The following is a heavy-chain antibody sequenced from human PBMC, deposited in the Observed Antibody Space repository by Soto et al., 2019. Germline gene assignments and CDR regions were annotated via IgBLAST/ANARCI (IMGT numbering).Heavy chain of an antibody. D-gene: IGHD6-19*01. CDR2: ISYDGNYE. V-gene: IGHV3-30*04. J-gene: IGHJ4*02. Sequence: QVHLVESGGGVVQPGRSLRLSCAASGFIFTTYALHWVRQAPGKGLEWVAVISYDGNYEYYTDSVRGRFTISRDNSKNTLYLQMDSLRDDDTSLYYCARSSVAGTWGYYFDQWGQGALVTVSS. CDR3: ARSSVAGTWGYYFDQ. CDR1: GFIFTTYA.